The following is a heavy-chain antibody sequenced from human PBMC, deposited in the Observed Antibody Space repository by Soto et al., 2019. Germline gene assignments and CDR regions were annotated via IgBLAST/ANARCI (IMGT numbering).Heavy chain of an antibody. CDR1: GGSISSSSYS. V-gene: IGHV4-39*01. CDR2: IYYSGST. D-gene: IGHD2-2*01. Sequence: QLQLQESGPRLVKPSETLSLTCSVSGGSISSSSYSWGWIRQPPGKGLEWIGTIYYSGSTHYNPSLEGRVAISADTPNSQWSLRLSSVPAADTAVYYCGRQPGHCGSTTCVGYYSVAVWGQGTMVTVS. CDR3: GRQPGHCGSTTCVGYYSVAV. J-gene: IGHJ6*02.